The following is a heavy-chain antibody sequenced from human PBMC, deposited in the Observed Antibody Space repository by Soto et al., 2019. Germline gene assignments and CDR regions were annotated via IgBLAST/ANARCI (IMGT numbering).Heavy chain of an antibody. Sequence: YMDWVRQTPGKGLEWVGRIRNKANRYTTEYAASVRGRFTISGDDSTNSLYLQMNRLKTEDTAVYYCTRDLAPGSPRGLDVWGQGITVTVSS. V-gene: IGHV3-72*01. D-gene: IGHD2-15*01. J-gene: IGHJ6*02. CDR3: TRDLAPGSPRGLDV. CDR1: Y. CDR2: IRNKANRYTT.